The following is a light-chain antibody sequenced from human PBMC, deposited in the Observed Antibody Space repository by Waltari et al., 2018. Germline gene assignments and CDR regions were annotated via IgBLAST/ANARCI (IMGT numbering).Light chain of an antibody. Sequence: SYVLAQPPSVSVAPGKTATNTCGGENFGGKSVHWYQRKPGQAPVLVIYYDDNRPSGIPERFSGSISGNTATLTISGVEAGDEADYFCQVWESSTEVLFGGGTKLTVL. CDR1: NFGGKS. J-gene: IGLJ2*01. V-gene: IGLV3-21*01. CDR2: YDD. CDR3: QVWESSTEVL.